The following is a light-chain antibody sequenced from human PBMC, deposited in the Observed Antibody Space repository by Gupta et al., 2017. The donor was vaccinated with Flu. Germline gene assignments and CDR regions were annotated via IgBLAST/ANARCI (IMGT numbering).Light chain of an antibody. CDR2: LGS. CDR3: MQALPTQS. V-gene: IGKV2-28*01. CDR1: QSLLHTNGYNS. J-gene: IGKJ2*03. Sequence: DIVMTQSPLSLPVTPGEPASISCRSSQSLLHTNGYNSMDRYRQKPGQAPQLLIYLGSTRAYGVPDRFSGKGLGTDFTLKIIRTEAEDVGVYYFMQALPTQSFGQGTKLEI.